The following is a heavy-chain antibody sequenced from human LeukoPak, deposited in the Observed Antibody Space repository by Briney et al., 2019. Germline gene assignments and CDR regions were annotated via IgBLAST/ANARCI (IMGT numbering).Heavy chain of an antibody. V-gene: IGHV3-23*01. CDR1: GFIFRNYA. CDR2: ITGSGDTT. J-gene: IGHJ4*02. D-gene: IGHD3-9*01. Sequence: GGSLRLSCAASGFIFRNYAMSWVRQAPGKGLEWVSAITGSGDTTYYADSVKGRFTISRDNSKNTLYVEMNTLRAEDTTVYYCAKWGDYDILTGYYVSDFWGQGTLVTVSS. CDR3: AKWGDYDILTGYYVSDF.